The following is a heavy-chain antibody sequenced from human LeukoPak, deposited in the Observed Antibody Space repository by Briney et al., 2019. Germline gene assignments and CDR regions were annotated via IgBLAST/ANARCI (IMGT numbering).Heavy chain of an antibody. V-gene: IGHV4-59*08. CDR2: INYSGST. CDR1: GFTVSSNY. CDR3: ARRFDF. J-gene: IGHJ4*02. Sequence: GSLRLSCAASGFTVSSNYMSWVRQPPGKGLEWIGSINYSGSTNYNPSLKSRLTLSVDTSKNQFSLKLSSVTAADTAVYYCARRFDFWGQGSLVTVSS.